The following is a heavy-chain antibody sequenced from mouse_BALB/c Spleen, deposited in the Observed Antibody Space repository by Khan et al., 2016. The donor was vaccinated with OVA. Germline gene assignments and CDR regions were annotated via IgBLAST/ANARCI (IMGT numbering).Heavy chain of an antibody. V-gene: IGHV1S135*01. Sequence: VQLQQSGPELMKPGASVKISCTASGYSFTNYYIHWVKQSHGQSLEWIGYIDPFNGGTNYNQKFKGTATLTVDKSSSTAYMHLRSLTSEDSAVNYCTRLGTTGWFAYWGQGTLVTVSA. CDR2: IDPFNGGT. D-gene: IGHD2-13*01. CDR3: TRLGTTGWFAY. CDR1: GYSFTNYY. J-gene: IGHJ3*01.